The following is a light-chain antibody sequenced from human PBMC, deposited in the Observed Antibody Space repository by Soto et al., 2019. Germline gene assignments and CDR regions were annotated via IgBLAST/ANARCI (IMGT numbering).Light chain of an antibody. V-gene: IGKV3-15*01. CDR1: QSVSSN. J-gene: IGKJ2*01. Sequence: EIVMTQSPATLSVSPGERATLSCRASQSVSSNLAWYQQKPGQAPRLLIYGASTRATGIPARFSGSGSGTEFTLTISSLQSEDFAVYYWQQYNNWRPKYTFGQGTKLEIK. CDR3: QQYNNWRPKYT. CDR2: GAS.